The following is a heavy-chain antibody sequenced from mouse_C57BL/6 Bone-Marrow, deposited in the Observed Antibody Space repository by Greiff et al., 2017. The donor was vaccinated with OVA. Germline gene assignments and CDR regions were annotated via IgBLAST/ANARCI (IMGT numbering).Heavy chain of an antibody. Sequence: VQLQQSGPELVKPGASVKLSCKASGYTFTSYDINWVKQRPGQGLEWIGWIYPGDGSTKYNEKFKGKATLTVDPSSSTAYMQLHSLTSEDAAVYFCAALSYFDYWGQGTTLTVSS. CDR3: AALSYFDY. J-gene: IGHJ2*01. V-gene: IGHV1-85*01. CDR1: GYTFTSYD. CDR2: IYPGDGST.